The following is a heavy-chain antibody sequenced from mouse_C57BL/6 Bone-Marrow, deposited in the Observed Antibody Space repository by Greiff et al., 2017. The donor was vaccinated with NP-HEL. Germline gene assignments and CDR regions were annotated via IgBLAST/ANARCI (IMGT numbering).Heavy chain of an antibody. CDR1: GFTFSSYG. CDR2: ISSGGSYT. D-gene: IGHD1-1*01. V-gene: IGHV5-6*01. J-gene: IGHJ1*03. Sequence: EVQRVESGGDLVKPGGSLKLSCAASGFTFSSYGMSWVRQTPDTRLEWVATISSGGSYTYYPDSVKGRFTISRDNAKNTLYLQMISLKAEDTAMYYCARGITTVVATYWYFDVWGTGTTVTVSS. CDR3: ARGITTVVATYWYFDV.